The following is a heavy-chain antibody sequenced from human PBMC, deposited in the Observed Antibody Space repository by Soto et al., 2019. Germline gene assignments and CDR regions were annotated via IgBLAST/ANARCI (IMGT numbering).Heavy chain of an antibody. J-gene: IGHJ5*02. CDR2: IYYSGST. CDR1: GASTHSSSFP. CDR3: ARRERAAGTDWWFDP. Sequence: SETLSLTCNVSGASTHSSSFPLGWVRPPPGKGLELIGSIYYSGSTYSSPSLKSRVTISVDTSKNQFSLKLSSVTAADTAVYYCARRERAAGTDWWFDPWGQGTLVTVSS. V-gene: IGHV4-39*01. D-gene: IGHD6-13*01.